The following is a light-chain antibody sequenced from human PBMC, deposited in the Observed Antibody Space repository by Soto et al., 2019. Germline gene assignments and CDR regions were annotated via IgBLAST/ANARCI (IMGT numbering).Light chain of an antibody. J-gene: IGKJ1*01. CDR2: GAA. Sequence: EIVLTQSPATLSLSPGERATLSCRASQSVSSYLSWYQQNPGQAPRLLIYGAATRATGIPARFSGSGSGTDFPLTISSLQSEDFAVYYCQQYNKWPRTFGQGTKV. CDR3: QQYNKWPRT. CDR1: QSVSSY. V-gene: IGKV3-15*01.